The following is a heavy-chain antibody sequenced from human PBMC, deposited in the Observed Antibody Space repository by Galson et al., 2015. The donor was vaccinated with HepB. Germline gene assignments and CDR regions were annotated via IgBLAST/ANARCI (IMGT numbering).Heavy chain of an antibody. V-gene: IGHV3-15*01. J-gene: IGHJ4*02. CDR2: FRSKADGGTT. D-gene: IGHD3-3*01. CDR3: TTGPEKSWSGDFDY. CDR1: GFTFTDAW. Sequence: SLRLSCAASGFTFTDAWMSWVRQAPGKGLEWVGRFRSKADGGTTDYAAPMKGRFTISRDDSKSMVYLQMNSLKIEDTAVYYCTTGPEKSWSGDFDYWGQGTLVTVSS.